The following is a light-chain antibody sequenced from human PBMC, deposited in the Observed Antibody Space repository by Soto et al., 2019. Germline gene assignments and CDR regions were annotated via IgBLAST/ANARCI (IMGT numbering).Light chain of an antibody. V-gene: IGKV3-15*01. J-gene: IGKJ4*01. CDR2: GAS. Sequence: EIVMTQSPATLSVSPGERATLSCRASQTLYNNLAWYQQKLGQAPRLLIYGASARPTDIPARFSGSGSGTEFTLTISGLQSEDFAIYYCQKYSDWPLTFGGGTKVEIK. CDR1: QTLYNN. CDR3: QKYSDWPLT.